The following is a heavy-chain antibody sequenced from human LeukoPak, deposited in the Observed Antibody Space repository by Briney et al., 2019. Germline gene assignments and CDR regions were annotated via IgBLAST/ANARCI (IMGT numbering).Heavy chain of an antibody. CDR2: IKQDGSEK. J-gene: IGHJ3*02. V-gene: IGHV3-7*01. Sequence: PGGSLRLSCADSGFSFSNYWMSWVRQAAGQGLEWVANIKQDGSEKNYVDSVKGRFTISRDNAKNSLYLQMNSLRAEDTAVYYCARGQGVFDIWGQGTMVTVSS. CDR1: GFSFSNYW. CDR3: ARGQGVFDI.